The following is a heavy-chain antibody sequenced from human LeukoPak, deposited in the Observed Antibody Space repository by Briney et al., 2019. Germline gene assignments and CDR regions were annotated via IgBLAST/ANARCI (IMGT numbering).Heavy chain of an antibody. Sequence: GGSLRLSCAASGFTFSSYAMSWVRQAPGKGLEWMGIIYPGDSDTRYSPSFQGQVTISADKSISTAYLQWSSLKASDTAMYYCARHRAAVTTSPFDYWGQGTLVTVSS. J-gene: IGHJ4*02. CDR3: ARHRAAVTTSPFDY. D-gene: IGHD4-11*01. CDR2: IYPGDSDT. V-gene: IGHV5-51*01. CDR1: GFTFSSYA.